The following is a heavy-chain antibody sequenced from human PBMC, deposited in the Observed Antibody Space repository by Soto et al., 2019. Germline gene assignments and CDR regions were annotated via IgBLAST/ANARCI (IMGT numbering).Heavy chain of an antibody. CDR3: ARRRGYSSGWYSIDY. J-gene: IGHJ4*02. CDR1: GGSFSGYY. V-gene: IGHV4-34*01. Sequence: QVQLQQWGAGLLKPSETLSLTCAVYGGSFSGYYWSWIRQPPWKGLEWIGEINHSGSTNYNPSLKSRVTISVDTSKNQFSLKLSSVTAADTAVYYCARRRGYSSGWYSIDYWGQGTLVTVSS. CDR2: INHSGST. D-gene: IGHD6-19*01.